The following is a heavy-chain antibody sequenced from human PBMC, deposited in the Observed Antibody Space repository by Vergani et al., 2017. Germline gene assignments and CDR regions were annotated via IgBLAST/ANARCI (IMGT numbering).Heavy chain of an antibody. CDR1: GYTFTSYD. D-gene: IGHD1-20*01. CDR3: ATLTGKTRTGDY. J-gene: IGHJ4*02. V-gene: IGHV1-8*01. CDR2: MNPNSGNT. Sequence: QVQLVQSGAEVKKPGASVKVSCKSSGYTFTSYDINWVRQATGQGLEWMGWMNPNSGNTGYAQTFKGRVTMTRNTSISTAYMELSSLRSEDTAVYYCATLTGKTRTGDYWGQGTLVTVSS.